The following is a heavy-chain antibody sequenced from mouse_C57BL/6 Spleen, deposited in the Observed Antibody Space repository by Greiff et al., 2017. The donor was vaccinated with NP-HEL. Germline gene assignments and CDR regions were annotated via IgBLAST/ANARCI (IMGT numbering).Heavy chain of an antibody. D-gene: IGHD2-14*01. V-gene: IGHV1-52*01. J-gene: IGHJ2*01. Sequence: QVQLQQPGAELVRPGSSVKLSCKASGYTFTSYWMHWVKQRPIQGLEWIGNIDPSDSETHYNQKFKDKATLTVDKSSSTAYMQLSSLTSEDSAVYYCARGVRSLYFDYWGQGTTLTVSS. CDR2: IDPSDSET. CDR1: GYTFTSYW. CDR3: ARGVRSLYFDY.